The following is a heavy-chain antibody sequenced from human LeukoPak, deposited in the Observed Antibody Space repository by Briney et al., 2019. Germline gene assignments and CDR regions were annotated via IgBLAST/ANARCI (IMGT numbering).Heavy chain of an antibody. CDR1: GYTFTGYY. CDR2: INPNSGGT. V-gene: IGHV1-2*02. J-gene: IGHJ4*02. Sequence: ASVKVSCKASGYTFTGYYMRWVRQAPGQGLEWMGWINPNSGGTNYAQKSQGRVTMTRDTSISTAYMELSRLRSDDTAVYYCARARGGSGSYYTPYYFDYWGQGTLVTVSS. CDR3: ARARGGSGSYYTPYYFDY. D-gene: IGHD3-10*01.